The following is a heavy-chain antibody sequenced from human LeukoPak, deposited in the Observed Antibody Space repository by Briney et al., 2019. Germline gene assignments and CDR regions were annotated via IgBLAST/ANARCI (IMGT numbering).Heavy chain of an antibody. J-gene: IGHJ4*02. V-gene: IGHV4-30-4*01. D-gene: IGHD3-3*01. CDR2: IYYSGST. CDR3: ARVLFWSGYFFDY. Sequence: PSQTLSLTCTVPGDSIKSGDNYWSWVRQSPGKGLEWIGYIYYSGSTYYNPSLKSRVTISVDTSKNQFSLKLSSVTAADTAVYYCARVLFWSGYFFDYWGQGTLVTVSS. CDR1: GDSIKSGDNY.